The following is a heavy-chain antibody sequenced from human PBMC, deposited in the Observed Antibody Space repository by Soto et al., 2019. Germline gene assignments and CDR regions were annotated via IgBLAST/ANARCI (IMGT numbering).Heavy chain of an antibody. CDR3: ARDPEYSSSPLGYYYGMDV. V-gene: IGHV1-3*01. J-gene: IGHJ6*02. Sequence: GASVKVSCKASGYTFTSYAMHWVRQAPGQRLEWMGWINAGNGNTKYSQKFQGRVTITRDTSASTAYMELGSLRSEDTAVYYCARDPEYSSSPLGYYYGMDVWGQGTTVTVSS. CDR2: INAGNGNT. CDR1: GYTFTSYA. D-gene: IGHD6-6*01.